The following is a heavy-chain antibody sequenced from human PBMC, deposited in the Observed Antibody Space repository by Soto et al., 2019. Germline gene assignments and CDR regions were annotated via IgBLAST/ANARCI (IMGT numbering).Heavy chain of an antibody. CDR3: AREPTPSGNYFDY. CDR1: GFTFSSYD. Sequence: EVQLVESGGGLVQPGGSLRLSCAASGFTFSSYDMHWVRQATGKGLEWVSAIGTAGDTYYPGSVKGRFTISRENAKNSLYLQMNSLRAEDTAVYYCAREPTPSGNYFDYWGQGTLVTVSS. CDR2: IGTAGDT. D-gene: IGHD2-8*01. V-gene: IGHV3-13*01. J-gene: IGHJ4*02.